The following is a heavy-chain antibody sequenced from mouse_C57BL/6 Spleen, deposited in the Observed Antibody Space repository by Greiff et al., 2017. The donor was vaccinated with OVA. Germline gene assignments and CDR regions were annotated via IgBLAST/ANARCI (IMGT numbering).Heavy chain of an antibody. J-gene: IGHJ2*01. Sequence: EVQLQQSGPELVKPGASVKISCKASGYSFTGYYMNWVKQSPEKSLEWIGEINPSTGGTTYNQKFKAKATLTVDKSSSTAYMQLKSLTSEDSAVYYCARELYGSHFDYWGQGTTLTVSS. CDR3: ARELYGSHFDY. V-gene: IGHV1-42*01. CDR2: INPSTGGT. CDR1: GYSFTGYY. D-gene: IGHD1-1*01.